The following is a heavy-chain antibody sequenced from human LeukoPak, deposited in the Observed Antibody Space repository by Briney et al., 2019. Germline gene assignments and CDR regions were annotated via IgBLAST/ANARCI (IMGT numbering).Heavy chain of an antibody. Sequence: PSETLSLTCTVSGGSISTYFWAWIRQPPGKGLEWLGSIYTTGSTNYNPSLKSRVTISIDTSKSQFSLNLSSVTAADTAVYYCARQGGYFYGKYYFDYWGQGALVTV. J-gene: IGHJ4*02. CDR3: ARQGGYFYGKYYFDY. D-gene: IGHD3-22*01. V-gene: IGHV4-4*09. CDR1: GGSISTYF. CDR2: IYTTGST.